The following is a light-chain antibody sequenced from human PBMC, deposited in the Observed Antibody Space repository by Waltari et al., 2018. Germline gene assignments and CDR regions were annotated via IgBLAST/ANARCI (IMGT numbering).Light chain of an antibody. CDR1: QSVLYSSNNKNY. CDR2: WAS. Sequence: DMVMTQCTASLAVSLGKRATINCKSSQSVLYSSNNKNYLAWYQQKPGQPPKLLIYWASTRESGVPDRFSGSGSGSDFTLTISSLQAEDVAVYYCQQYYSTPLTFGGGTRVDVK. V-gene: IGKV4-1*01. J-gene: IGKJ4*01. CDR3: QQYYSTPLT.